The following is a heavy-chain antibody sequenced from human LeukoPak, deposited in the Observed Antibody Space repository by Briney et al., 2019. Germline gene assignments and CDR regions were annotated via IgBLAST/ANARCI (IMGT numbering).Heavy chain of an antibody. D-gene: IGHD6-19*01. CDR2: MWNDGITG. Sequence: GASLRLSCAASGFNFRDSGMHWVRQAPGKGLEWVAVMWNDGITGKYADSVRGRFSVSRDNSKNTVYLQMDSLRADDTSVYYCARDGSGWSSDYWGQGTLVTVSS. CDR1: GFNFRDSG. J-gene: IGHJ4*02. CDR3: ARDGSGWSSDY. V-gene: IGHV3-33*01.